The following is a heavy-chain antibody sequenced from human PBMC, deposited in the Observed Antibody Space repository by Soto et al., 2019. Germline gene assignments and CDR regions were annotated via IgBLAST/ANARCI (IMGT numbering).Heavy chain of an antibody. J-gene: IGHJ5*02. D-gene: IGHD2-15*01. CDR1: GGTFSSYT. CDR2: IIPILGIA. CDR3: AREGYCSGGSCSFDP. V-gene: IGHV1-69*04. Sequence: VASVKVSCKASGGTFSSYTISWVRQAPGQGLEWMGRIIPILGIANYAQKFQGRVTITADKSTSTAYMELSSLRSEDTAVYYCAREGYCSGGSCSFDPWGQGTLVTVSS.